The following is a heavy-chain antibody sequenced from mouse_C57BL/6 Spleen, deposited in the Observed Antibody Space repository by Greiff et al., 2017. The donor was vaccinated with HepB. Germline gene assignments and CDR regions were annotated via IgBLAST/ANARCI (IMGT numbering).Heavy chain of an antibody. J-gene: IGHJ2*01. D-gene: IGHD1-1*01. Sequence: QVQLQQPGAELVRPGTSVKLSCKASGYTFTSYWMHWVKQRPGQGLEWIGVIDPSDSYTNYNQKFKGKATLTVDTSSSTAYMQLSSLTSEDSAVYYCAVFITTVGADYWGQGTTLTVSS. CDR3: AVFITTVGADY. V-gene: IGHV1-59*01. CDR1: GYTFTSYW. CDR2: IDPSDSYT.